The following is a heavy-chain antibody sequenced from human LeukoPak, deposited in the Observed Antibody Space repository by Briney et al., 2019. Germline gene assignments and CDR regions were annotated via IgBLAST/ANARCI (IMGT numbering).Heavy chain of an antibody. V-gene: IGHV4-34*01. CDR2: INHSGST. Sequence: PSETLSLTCAVYGGSFSGYYWSWIRQPPGKGLEWIGEINHSGSTNYNPSLKSRVAISVDTSKNQFSLKLSSVTAADTAVYYCARQPHGSGSYYSYYYMDVWGKGTTVTISS. D-gene: IGHD3-10*01. CDR1: GGSFSGYY. CDR3: ARQPHGSGSYYSYYYMDV. J-gene: IGHJ6*03.